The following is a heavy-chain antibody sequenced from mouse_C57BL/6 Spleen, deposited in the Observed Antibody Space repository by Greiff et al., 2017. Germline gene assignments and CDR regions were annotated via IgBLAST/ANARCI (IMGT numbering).Heavy chain of an antibody. Sequence: EVHLVESGGDLVKPGGSLKLSCAASGFTFSSYGMSWVRQTPDQRLEWVATISSGGSYTYYPDSVKGRFTISRDNAKNTLYLQMSSLKSEDTAMYYCARHGRLRRDWYFDVWGEGTTVTVSS. D-gene: IGHD2-4*01. CDR2: ISSGGSYT. CDR1: GFTFSSYG. CDR3: ARHGRLRRDWYFDV. J-gene: IGHJ1*01. V-gene: IGHV5-6*01.